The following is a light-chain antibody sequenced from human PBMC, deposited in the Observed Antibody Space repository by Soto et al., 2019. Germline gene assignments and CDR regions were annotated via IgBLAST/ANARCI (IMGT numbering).Light chain of an antibody. CDR2: ENK. CDR1: TSNIGDNY. J-gene: IGLJ2*01. CDR3: GTWDNSLSAVV. Sequence: QAVVTQPPSVSAAPGQKVTISCSGSTSNIGDNYVSWYQQLPGTAPKLLIHENKKRPSGIPDRFSGSKSGTSATLGITGLQTGDEADYYCGTWDNSLSAVVFGGGTKVTVL. V-gene: IGLV1-51*01.